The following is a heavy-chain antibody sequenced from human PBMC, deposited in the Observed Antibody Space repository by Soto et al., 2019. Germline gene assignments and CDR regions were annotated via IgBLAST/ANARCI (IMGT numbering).Heavy chain of an antibody. V-gene: IGHV5-51*04. J-gene: IGHJ4*02. CDR3: ARVSGYAIFGVVSRDPFDY. CDR2: IYPGDSDT. CDR1: GYSFTSYW. Sequence: GESLKISCKGSGYSFTSYWIGWVRQMPGKGLEWMGIIYPGDSDTRYSPSFQGQVTISADKPISTAYLQWSSLKASDTAMYYCARVSGYAIFGVVSRDPFDYWGQGTLVTVSS. D-gene: IGHD3-3*01.